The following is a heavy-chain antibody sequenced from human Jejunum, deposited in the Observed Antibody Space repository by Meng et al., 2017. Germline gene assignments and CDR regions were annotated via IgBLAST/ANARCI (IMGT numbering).Heavy chain of an antibody. CDR3: VRGLPDNYGNFDY. Sequence: GESLKISCAASGFRFATHWKHWVRQAPGKGLVWVSRIKPDGTSTYYADSVKGQFTISRDNAKSTLYLQINSLRAEDTDVDYCVRGLPDNYGNFDYWGQGTLVTGAS. CDR2: IKPDGTST. D-gene: IGHD5-18*01. J-gene: IGHJ4*02. V-gene: IGHV3-74*01. CDR1: GFRFATHW.